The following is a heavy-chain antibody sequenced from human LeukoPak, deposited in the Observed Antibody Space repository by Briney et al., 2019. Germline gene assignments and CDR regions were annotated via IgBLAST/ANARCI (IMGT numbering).Heavy chain of an antibody. D-gene: IGHD2-2*01. CDR1: GGSITTRNF. Sequence: SETLSLTCAVSGGSITTRNFWSWVRQPPGKGLEWIAEMHHDGSANYNPSLKSRVSMSVDKSKNHFSLRLTSVTAADTAVYYCARALYQLLSHYYYGMDVWGQGTTVTVSS. J-gene: IGHJ6*02. CDR3: ARALYQLLSHYYYGMDV. V-gene: IGHV4-4*02. CDR2: MHHDGSA.